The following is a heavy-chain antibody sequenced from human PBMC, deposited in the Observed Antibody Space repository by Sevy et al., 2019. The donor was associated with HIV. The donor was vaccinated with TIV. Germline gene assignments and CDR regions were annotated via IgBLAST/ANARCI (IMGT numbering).Heavy chain of an antibody. CDR1: GDSVSSISAT. J-gene: IGHJ5*01. Sequence: SQTLSLTCDISGDSVSSISATWNWIRLSPSGGLEWLGRTYYRSKWQADYEVSLKSRLNINPDTSKNQFSLQLNSVTPEDPAVYYCARLGGNRWFDSWGQGSLVTVSS. CDR3: ARLGGNRWFDS. CDR2: TYYRSKWQA. V-gene: IGHV6-1*01. D-gene: IGHD3-16*01.